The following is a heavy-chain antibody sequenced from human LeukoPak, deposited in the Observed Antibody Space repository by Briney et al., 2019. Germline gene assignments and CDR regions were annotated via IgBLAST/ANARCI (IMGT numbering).Heavy chain of an antibody. D-gene: IGHD2-15*01. CDR3: AKDFAKYCSGGCDFQD. V-gene: IGHV3-30*18. J-gene: IGHJ1*01. Sequence: GGSLRLSCAASGFTFSNYGMHWVRQAPGKGLEWVAVISYDGPNKYYADSVKGRFTISRDNSKNTMFLQMYSLRAEDTAVYYCAKDFAKYCSGGCDFQDWGQGTLVTVSS. CDR2: ISYDGPNK. CDR1: GFTFSNYG.